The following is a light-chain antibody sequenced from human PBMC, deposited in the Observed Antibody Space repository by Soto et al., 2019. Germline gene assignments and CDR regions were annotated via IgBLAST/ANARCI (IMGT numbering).Light chain of an antibody. J-gene: IGKJ3*01. CDR1: QSVSSSY. CDR2: GAS. CDR3: QQYGNSPFT. Sequence: EIVLTPSPGTLSLSPGERATLSCRASQSVSSSYLAWYQQKLGQAPRLLIYGASSRATGIPNRFSGSGSGTVFTLTISRLEPEDFAVYYYQQYGNSPFTFGPGTKVDIK. V-gene: IGKV3-20*01.